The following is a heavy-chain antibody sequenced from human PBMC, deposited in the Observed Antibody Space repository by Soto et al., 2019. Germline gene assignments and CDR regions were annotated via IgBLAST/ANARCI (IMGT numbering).Heavy chain of an antibody. D-gene: IGHD6-13*01. J-gene: IGHJ4*02. CDR3: ARDSSRGLFDY. Sequence: VTSVKVSCKASGYSFTIYGISWVRQAPGQGLEWMGWISAYNGNTNYAQKLQGRVTMTTDTSTSTAYMELRSLRSDDTAVYYCARDSSRGLFDYWGQGTLVTVSS. V-gene: IGHV1-18*01. CDR2: ISAYNGNT. CDR1: GYSFTIYG.